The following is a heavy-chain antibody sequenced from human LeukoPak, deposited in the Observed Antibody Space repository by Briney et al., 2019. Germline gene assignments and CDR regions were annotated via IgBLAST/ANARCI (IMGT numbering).Heavy chain of an antibody. CDR2: ISSSSSYI. Sequence: GGSLRLSCAASGFTFSSYSMNWVCQAPGKGLEWVSSISSSSSYIYYADSVKGRFTISRDNAKNSLYLQMNSLRAEDTAVYYCARELEIAVAGSFDYWGQGTLVTVSS. V-gene: IGHV3-21*01. D-gene: IGHD6-13*01. CDR3: ARELEIAVAGSFDY. J-gene: IGHJ4*02. CDR1: GFTFSSYS.